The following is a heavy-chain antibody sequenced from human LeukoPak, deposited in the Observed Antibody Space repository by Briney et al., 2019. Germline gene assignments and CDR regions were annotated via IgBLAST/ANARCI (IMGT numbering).Heavy chain of an antibody. CDR3: ARDNWNYGSSMDV. J-gene: IGHJ6*02. Sequence: SETLSLTCAVSGGPFSGYYWSWIRQPPGKGLEWIGYIYYSGSTNYNPSLKSRVTISVDTSKNQFSLKLSSVTAADTAVYHCARDNWNYGSSMDVWGQGTTVTVSS. D-gene: IGHD1-7*01. CDR1: GGPFSGYY. CDR2: IYYSGST. V-gene: IGHV4-59*01.